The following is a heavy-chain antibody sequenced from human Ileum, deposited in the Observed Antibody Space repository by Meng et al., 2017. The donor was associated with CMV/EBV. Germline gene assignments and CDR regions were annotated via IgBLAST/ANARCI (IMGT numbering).Heavy chain of an antibody. V-gene: IGHV3-33*06. CDR2: IACNKSDQ. J-gene: IGHJ4*02. Sequence: SGFSFDSYGMRAVRRDPSEGLGCVAIIACNKSDQYYTDSVNGRFAISKDHSKNTLYLQIDSLRAEDTAVYYCAKGCCTFCYCIDFWGQGTLVTVSS. D-gene: IGHD2-15*01. CDR3: AKGCCTFCYCIDF. CDR1: GFSFDSYG.